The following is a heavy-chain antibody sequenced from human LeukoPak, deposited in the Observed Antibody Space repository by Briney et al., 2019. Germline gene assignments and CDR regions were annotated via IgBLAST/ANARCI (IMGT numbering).Heavy chain of an antibody. Sequence: PGGSLRLSCAASGFTFSSYWMNWVRQAPGKGLEWVANIKQDGSENYYVDSVKGRFTISRDNAKNSLYLQMNSLRAEDTAVYYCARFRSSLPDGMDVWGQGTTVTVSS. CDR1: GFTFSSYW. D-gene: IGHD6-13*01. CDR2: IKQDGSEN. CDR3: ARFRSSLPDGMDV. V-gene: IGHV3-7*01. J-gene: IGHJ6*02.